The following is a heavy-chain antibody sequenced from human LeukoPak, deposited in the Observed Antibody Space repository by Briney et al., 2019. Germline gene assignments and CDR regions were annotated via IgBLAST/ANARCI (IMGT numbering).Heavy chain of an antibody. Sequence: SETLSFTCTVSGGSVGSGSYYWSWIRQPPGKGLEWIGYIYYSGSTNYNPSLKSRVTIAVDTSKNQFSLKLSSVTAADTAVYYCAREFAGYCSGGSCYYFDYWGQGTLVTVSS. CDR1: GGSVGSGSYY. CDR3: AREFAGYCSGGSCYYFDY. CDR2: IYYSGST. D-gene: IGHD2-15*01. V-gene: IGHV4-61*01. J-gene: IGHJ4*02.